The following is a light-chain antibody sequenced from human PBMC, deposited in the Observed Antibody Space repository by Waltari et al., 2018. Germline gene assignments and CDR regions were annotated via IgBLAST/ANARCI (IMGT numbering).Light chain of an antibody. CDR3: AAWDDSLNAVV. J-gene: IGLJ2*01. V-gene: IGLV1-36*01. CDR1: SSNIGNSA. Sequence: QSVLTQPPSVSEAPRQRVTISCSGSSSNIGNSAVNWYQPLPGEAPKLLIYYDDLLPSGVSDRFSGSKSGTSASMAIGGLLSEDEGDYYCAAWDDSLNAVVFGGGTKLTVL. CDR2: YDD.